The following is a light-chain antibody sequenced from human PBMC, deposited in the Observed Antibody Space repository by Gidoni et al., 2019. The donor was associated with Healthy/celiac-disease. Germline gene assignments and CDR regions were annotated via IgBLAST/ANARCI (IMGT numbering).Light chain of an antibody. Sequence: DIKMTQSPSTLSASVGDRVTITCRASQSISRWLAWYQQKPGKAPKLLIYKASSLDSGVPSRGCGSGSGTEFTLTISSLQHDDFAPSYCQQHNSYSPWTFGHXTKVEIK. V-gene: IGKV1-5*03. CDR3: QQHNSYSPWT. CDR2: KAS. J-gene: IGKJ1*01. CDR1: QSISRW.